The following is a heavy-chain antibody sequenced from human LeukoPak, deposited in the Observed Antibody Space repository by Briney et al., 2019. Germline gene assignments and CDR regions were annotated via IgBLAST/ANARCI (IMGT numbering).Heavy chain of an antibody. CDR2: IYYSGST. CDR3: AANYDFWSGYKTTNAFDI. V-gene: IGHV4-59*01. CDR1: GGSISSYY. D-gene: IGHD3-3*01. Sequence: SETLSLTCTVSGGSISSYYWSWIRQPPGKGLEWIGYIYYSGSTNYNPSLKSRVTISVDTSKNQFSLKLSSVTAADTAVYYCAANYDFWSGYKTTNAFDIWGQGTMVTVSS. J-gene: IGHJ3*02.